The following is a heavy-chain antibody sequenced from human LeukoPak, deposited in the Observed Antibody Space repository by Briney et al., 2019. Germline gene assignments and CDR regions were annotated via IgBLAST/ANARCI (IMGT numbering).Heavy chain of an antibody. D-gene: IGHD3-10*01. CDR1: GYTFWWHR. J-gene: IGHJ4*02. Sequence: GGSPNLPCAASGYTFWWHRMHWDRQAPGKGLEWVAVIWYDGSDKYYADSVKGRFTISRDNSKNTLYLQLNSLRAEDTAVYYCARDGDGYYGGDWGQGTLVTVSS. CDR3: ARDGDGYYGGD. CDR2: IWYDGSDK. V-gene: IGHV3-33*01.